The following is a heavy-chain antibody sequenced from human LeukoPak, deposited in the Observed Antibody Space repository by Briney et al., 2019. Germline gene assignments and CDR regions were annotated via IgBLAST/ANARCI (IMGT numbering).Heavy chain of an antibody. CDR3: ARDQSSRYYDSSGYPPLAFDI. Sequence: SGGSLRLSCAASGFTFSDYYMSWIRQAPGKGLEWVSYISSSRSTIYYADAVKGRFTISRANAKNSLYLQMNSLRAEDTAVYYCARDQSSRYYDSSGYPPLAFDIWGQGTMVTVSS. CDR2: ISSSRSTI. V-gene: IGHV3-11*04. CDR1: GFTFSDYY. D-gene: IGHD3-22*01. J-gene: IGHJ3*02.